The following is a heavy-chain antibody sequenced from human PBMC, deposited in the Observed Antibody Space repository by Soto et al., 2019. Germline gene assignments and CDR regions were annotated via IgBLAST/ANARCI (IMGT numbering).Heavy chain of an antibody. Sequence: GESLKISCKGSGYSFTSYWIGWVRQMPGKGLEWMGIIYPGDSDTRYSPSFQGQVTISADKSISTAYLQWSSLKASDTAMYYCARHDTVTTYYYYGMDVWGQGTTVTVYS. D-gene: IGHD4-17*01. J-gene: IGHJ6*02. CDR2: IYPGDSDT. CDR3: ARHDTVTTYYYYGMDV. CDR1: GYSFTSYW. V-gene: IGHV5-51*01.